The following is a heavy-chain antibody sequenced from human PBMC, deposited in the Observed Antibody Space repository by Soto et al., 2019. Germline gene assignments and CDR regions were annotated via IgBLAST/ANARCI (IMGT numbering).Heavy chain of an antibody. CDR1: GFTFSSYG. V-gene: IGHV3-30*18. J-gene: IGHJ6*02. CDR2: ISYDGSNK. D-gene: IGHD3-9*01. CDR3: AKDRQRYFGWLSRYYGMDV. Sequence: QVQLVESGGGVVQPGRSLRLSCAASGFTFSSYGMHWVRQAPGKGLEWVAVISYDGSNKYYADSVKGRFTISRDNSKTTLYLQMNSLRAEDTAVYYCAKDRQRYFGWLSRYYGMDVWGQGTTVTVSS.